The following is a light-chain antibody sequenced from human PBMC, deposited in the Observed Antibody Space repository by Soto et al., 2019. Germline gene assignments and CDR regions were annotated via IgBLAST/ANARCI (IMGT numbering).Light chain of an antibody. CDR3: QHYRSSVPCT. V-gene: IGKV3-20*01. CDR2: AAS. Sequence: EVVLTQSPGTVSLSPGERATLSCRASQSVTSNYLAWYQQKPGQAPRLLIYAASSRATGIPDRFSGSGSGTDFTLSISRMESEDFAVYYCQHYRSSVPCTFGQVTKVEIK. J-gene: IGKJ1*01. CDR1: QSVTSNY.